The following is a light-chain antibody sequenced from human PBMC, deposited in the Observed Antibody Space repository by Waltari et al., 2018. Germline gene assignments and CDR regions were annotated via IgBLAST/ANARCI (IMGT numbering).Light chain of an antibody. J-gene: IGLJ3*02. V-gene: IGLV3-10*01. Sequence: SYELTQPHSVSVTPGQTATITCPGAALPKKYAYWYQQKSGQAPVPVIYADSKRPPGIPERFSGSSSETMATLTISGAQVEDGSDYYCYSTDSSGMGVFGGGTKLTVL. CDR3: YSTDSSGMGV. CDR2: ADS. CDR1: ALPKKY.